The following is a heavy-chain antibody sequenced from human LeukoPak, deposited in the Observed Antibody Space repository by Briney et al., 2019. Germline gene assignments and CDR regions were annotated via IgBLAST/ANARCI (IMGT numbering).Heavy chain of an antibody. CDR3: ARAPYYYDSSGSLGAFDI. CDR2: INPNSGGT. J-gene: IGHJ3*02. CDR1: GYTFTSYA. D-gene: IGHD3-22*01. Sequence: ASVKVSCKASGYTFTSYAMHWVRQAPGQGLEWMGRINPNSGGTNYGQKFQGRVTMTRDTSISTAYMELSRLRSDDTAVYYCARAPYYYDSSGSLGAFDIWGQGTMVTVSS. V-gene: IGHV1-2*06.